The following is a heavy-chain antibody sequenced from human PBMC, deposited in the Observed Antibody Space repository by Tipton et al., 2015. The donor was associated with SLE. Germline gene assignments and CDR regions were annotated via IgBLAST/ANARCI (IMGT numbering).Heavy chain of an antibody. Sequence: GSLRLSCAASGFTFSTHSMNWVRQAPGKGLECVSAISSSGTFIYYTDSVKGRFTVSRDNAQNSLYLQMNSLRAEDTAVYYCAREGDCIDGTCSYPGASWGQRTLVTVSS. V-gene: IGHV3-21*03. CDR1: GFTFSTHS. CDR3: AREGDCIDGTCSYPGAS. J-gene: IGHJ4*02. CDR2: ISSSGTFI. D-gene: IGHD2-15*01.